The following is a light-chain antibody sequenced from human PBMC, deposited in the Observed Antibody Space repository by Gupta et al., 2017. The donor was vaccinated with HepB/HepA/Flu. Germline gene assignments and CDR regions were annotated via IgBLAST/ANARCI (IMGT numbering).Light chain of an antibody. Sequence: QTVVTQEPSLSVYPGGTVTPTCGFRLGSVSSKYYPSWDQMTPGRAPRKVIYNIDTRASGVPVRFSGSILGNAAALTITGAQADDESDYYCVLYMGSGIWVFGGGTKRTVL. CDR2: NID. CDR3: VLYMGSGIWV. CDR1: LGSVSSKYY. J-gene: IGLJ3*02. V-gene: IGLV8-61*01.